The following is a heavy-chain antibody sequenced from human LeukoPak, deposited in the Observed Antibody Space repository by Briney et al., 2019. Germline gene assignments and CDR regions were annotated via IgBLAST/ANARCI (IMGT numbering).Heavy chain of an antibody. CDR3: ARSSSKGLWFGELFWWFDS. Sequence: SQTLSLTCTVSGGSISSGDYYWSWIRQPPGKGLEWVGYIYYSGSTYYNPSLKSRVTISVDTSKNQFSLKLSSVTAADTAVYYCARSSSKGLWFGELFWWFDSWGQGTLVSVSS. CDR1: GGSISSGDYY. CDR2: IYYSGST. D-gene: IGHD3-10*01. J-gene: IGHJ5*01. V-gene: IGHV4-30-4*01.